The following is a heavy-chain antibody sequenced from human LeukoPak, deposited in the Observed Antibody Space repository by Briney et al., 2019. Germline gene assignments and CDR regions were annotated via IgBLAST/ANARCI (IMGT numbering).Heavy chain of an antibody. V-gene: IGHV3-53*01. J-gene: IGHJ4*02. CDR2: IYRGGST. Sequence: GGSLRLSRAASGFTDSSHYMSWVREAPGGGLEEVSVIYRGGSTYYADSVKGRFTISRDHSKNTLYLQMNSLRAEDTAVYYCARSFSYSGSYYDWGQGTLVTVSS. D-gene: IGHD1-26*01. CDR1: GFTDSSHY. CDR3: ARSFSYSGSYYD.